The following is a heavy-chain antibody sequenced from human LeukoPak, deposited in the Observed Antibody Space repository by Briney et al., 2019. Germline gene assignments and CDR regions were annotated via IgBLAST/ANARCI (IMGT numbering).Heavy chain of an antibody. V-gene: IGHV4-4*07. Sequence: SETLSLTCTVSGGSISSYSWSWIRQPAGKGLEWIGLIYTSGGTNYKPSLKSRVTISVDKSKNQFSLKLSSVTAADTAVYYCANLWDNWGQGTLVTVSS. J-gene: IGHJ4*02. CDR3: ANLWDN. D-gene: IGHD1-26*01. CDR1: GGSISSYS. CDR2: IYTSGGT.